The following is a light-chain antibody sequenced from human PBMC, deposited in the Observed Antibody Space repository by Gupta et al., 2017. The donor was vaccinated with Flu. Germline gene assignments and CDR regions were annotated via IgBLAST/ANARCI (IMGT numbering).Light chain of an antibody. CDR3: ATWGDTVRV. CDR2: RND. Sequence: GQRVTISDSGNTSKLGGHYASWNQQDPPAAPTLLIYRNDRRPSGVPDRFSGSKSGTSASLASSRLRFEDEARYFCATWGDTVRVFGGGTKLTVL. J-gene: IGLJ3*02. V-gene: IGLV1-47*01. CDR1: TSKLGGHY.